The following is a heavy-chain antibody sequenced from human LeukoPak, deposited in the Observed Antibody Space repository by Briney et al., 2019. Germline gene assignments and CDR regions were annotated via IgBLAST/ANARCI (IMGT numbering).Heavy chain of an antibody. CDR3: ASRPHEYSSGWYGVDY. CDR2: IIPIFGTA. V-gene: IGHV1-69*01. CDR1: GGTFSSYT. J-gene: IGHJ4*02. D-gene: IGHD6-19*01. Sequence: ASLKVSCKASGGTFSSYTISWVRQAPGQGLEWMGGIIPIFGTANYAQKFQGRVTITADESTSTAYMELSTLRSEDTAVYYCASRPHEYSSGWYGVDYWGQGTLVTVSS.